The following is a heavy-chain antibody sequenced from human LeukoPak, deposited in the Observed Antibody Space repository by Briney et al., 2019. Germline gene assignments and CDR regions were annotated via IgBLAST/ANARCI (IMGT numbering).Heavy chain of an antibody. J-gene: IGHJ4*02. CDR1: GGSFSGYY. CDR3: ARGIDY. CDR2: INHSGST. Sequence: PSETLSLTCAVYGGSFSGYYWSWIRQPPGKGLEWIEEINHSGSTNYNPSLKSRVTISVDTSKNQFSLKLSSVTAADTAVYYCARGIDYWGQGTLVTVSS. V-gene: IGHV4-34*01.